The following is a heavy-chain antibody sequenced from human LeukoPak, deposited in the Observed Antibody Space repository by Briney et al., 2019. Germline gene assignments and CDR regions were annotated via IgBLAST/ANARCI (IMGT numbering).Heavy chain of an antibody. J-gene: IGHJ4*02. D-gene: IGHD4-17*01. CDR1: GFTFSSYG. V-gene: IGHV3-48*02. CDR2: ISSGSTTI. CDR3: ANEIRPNDY. Sequence: GGSLRLSCAASGFTFSSYGMNWVRQAPGKGLEWVSYISSGSTTIYYADSVKGRFTISRDNAENSLYLQMSSLRDEDTAVYYCANEIRPNDYWGQGTQVTVSS.